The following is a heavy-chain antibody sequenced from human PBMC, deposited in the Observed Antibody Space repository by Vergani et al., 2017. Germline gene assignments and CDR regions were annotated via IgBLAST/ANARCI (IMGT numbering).Heavy chain of an antibody. CDR2: VSGTGDST. CDR1: EFTFSNYA. J-gene: IGHJ2*01. V-gene: IGHV3-23*01. D-gene: IGHD3-16*01. CDR3: ARGRVYWYFDL. Sequence: EVQVLESGGGLEQPGGSLRLSCAASEFTFSNYAMSWVRQAPGKGLEWVSGVSGTGDSTYYAASGKGRFTISRDNSKNTLYLQMNSLRAEDTAVYYCARGRVYWYFDLWGRGTLVTVSS.